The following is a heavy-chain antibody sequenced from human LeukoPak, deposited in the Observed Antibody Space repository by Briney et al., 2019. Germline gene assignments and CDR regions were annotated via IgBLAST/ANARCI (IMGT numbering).Heavy chain of an antibody. Sequence: SETLSLTCAVYGGSYSGYYWSWIRQPPGKGLEWIGEINHSGSTNYNPSLKSRVTISVDTSKNQFSLKLSSVTAADTAVYYCARGFYDYVWGSYGFDDWFDPWGQGTLVTVSS. CDR2: INHSGST. D-gene: IGHD3-16*02. J-gene: IGHJ5*02. V-gene: IGHV4-34*01. CDR3: ARGFYDYVWGSYGFDDWFDP. CDR1: GGSYSGYY.